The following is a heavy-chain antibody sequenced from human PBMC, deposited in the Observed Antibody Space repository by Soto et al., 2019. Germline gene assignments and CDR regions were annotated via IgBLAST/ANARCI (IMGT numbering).Heavy chain of an antibody. J-gene: IGHJ6*02. CDR3: AKDRRPNYSYGMDV. D-gene: IGHD6-25*01. V-gene: IGHV3-30-3*01. CDR2: ISYDGSNK. CDR1: GFTFSSYA. Sequence: QVQLVESGGGVVQPGRSLRLSCAASGFTFSSYAMHWVRQAPGKGLEWVAVISYDGSNKYYADSVKGRFTISRDNSKNTLYLQMNSLRAEDTAVYYCAKDRRPNYSYGMDVWGQGTTVTVSS.